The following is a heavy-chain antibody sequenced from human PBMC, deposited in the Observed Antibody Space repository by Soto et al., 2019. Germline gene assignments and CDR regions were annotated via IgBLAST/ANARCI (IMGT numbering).Heavy chain of an antibody. CDR1: GFTFSSCS. V-gene: IGHV3-48*02. J-gene: IGHJ4*02. CDR3: AKYCSSDVCFDY. CDR2: ISGSGDTK. Sequence: GGSLRLSCASSGFTFSSCSMNWVRQAPGKGLEWVSFISGSGDTKYYADSVKGRFTVSRDNAKNSLYLQMSSLRDEDTAVYYCAKYCSSDVCFDYWGQGTLVTVSS. D-gene: IGHD2-8*01.